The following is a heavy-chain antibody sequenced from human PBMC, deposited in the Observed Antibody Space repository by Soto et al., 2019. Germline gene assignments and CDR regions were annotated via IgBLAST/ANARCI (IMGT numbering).Heavy chain of an antibody. CDR2: IVVGSGNT. CDR3: AGGIIAAAGTFHHYYGMDV. D-gene: IGHD6-13*01. V-gene: IGHV1-58*01. CDR1: GFTFTSSA. J-gene: IGHJ6*02. Sequence: SVKVSCKASGFTFTSSAVQWVRQARGQRLEWIGWIVVGSGNTNYAQKFQERVTITRDMSTSTAYMELSSLRSEDTAVYYFAGGIIAAAGTFHHYYGMDVWGQGTPVPVS.